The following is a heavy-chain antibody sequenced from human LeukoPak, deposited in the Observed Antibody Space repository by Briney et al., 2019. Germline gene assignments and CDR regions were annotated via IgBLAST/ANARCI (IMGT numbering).Heavy chain of an antibody. CDR3: ASGLSSWDYALDY. D-gene: IGHD4-17*01. J-gene: IGHJ4*02. V-gene: IGHV3-66*01. CDR2: IFSGGGR. Sequence: GGSLRLSCAASGFTFSSYWMSWVRQAPGKGLDWVSVIFSGGGRNYADSVKGRFTISRDNAKNSLYLQMNSLRAEDTAVYYCASGLSSWDYALDYWGQGTLVTVSS. CDR1: GFTFSSYW.